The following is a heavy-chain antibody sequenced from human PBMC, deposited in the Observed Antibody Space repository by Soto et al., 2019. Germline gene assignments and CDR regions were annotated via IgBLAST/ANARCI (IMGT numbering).Heavy chain of an antibody. D-gene: IGHD3-10*02. CDR1: GFTFSTYA. CDR3: ARDLGSGRYITMIGY. J-gene: IGHJ4*02. V-gene: IGHV3-30-3*01. CDR2: ISYDGGNK. Sequence: QVQLVESGGGVVQPGRSLRLSCAASGFTFSTYAMHWVRQAPGKGLEWVAIISYDGGNKYYADSVKGRFTISRDNSKNTLYLQMNSLRAEDTAVYYCARDLGSGRYITMIGYWGQGTLVTVSS.